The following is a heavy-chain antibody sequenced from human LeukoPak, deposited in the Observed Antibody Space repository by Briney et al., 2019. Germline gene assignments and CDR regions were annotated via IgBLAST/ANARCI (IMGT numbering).Heavy chain of an antibody. CDR2: ISVYNGNT. CDR3: ARRGYRAHASGDDAFDI. D-gene: IGHD5-18*01. J-gene: IGHJ3*02. Sequence: ASVKVSCKASGYTFTNYGISWVRQAPGQGLECVGWISVYNGNTRYTQNLQGRVTMTTDTSTSTAYMELRSLRSDDTAVYYCARRGYRAHASGDDAFDIWGQGTIVTVSS. CDR1: GYTFTNYG. V-gene: IGHV1-18*04.